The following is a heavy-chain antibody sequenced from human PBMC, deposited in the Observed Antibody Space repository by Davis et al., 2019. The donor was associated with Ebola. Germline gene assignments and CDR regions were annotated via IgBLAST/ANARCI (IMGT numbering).Heavy chain of an antibody. Sequence: ASVKVSCKASGYTFTSYGISWVRQAPGQGLEWMGWISAYNGNTNYAQKLQGRVTMTTDTSTSTAYMELRSLRSDDTAVYYCARMIIMVTLFDYWGQGSLVTVSS. D-gene: IGHD2-21*02. CDR3: ARMIIMVTLFDY. CDR1: GYTFTSYG. V-gene: IGHV1-18*01. CDR2: ISAYNGNT. J-gene: IGHJ4*02.